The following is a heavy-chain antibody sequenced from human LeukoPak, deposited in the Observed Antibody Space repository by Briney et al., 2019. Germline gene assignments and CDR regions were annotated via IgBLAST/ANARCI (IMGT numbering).Heavy chain of an antibody. CDR2: INQDGSET. J-gene: IGHJ3*02. Sequence: GGSLRLSCAASGFTFRSYWMSWVRQAPGKGLEWVANINQDGSETYYGDSVKGRFTISGDNTKTSLYLQMNSLRADDTALYYCVRDAGYSGYMINDMWGQGTMVTVSS. D-gene: IGHD5-12*01. V-gene: IGHV3-7*01. CDR1: GFTFRSYW. CDR3: VRDAGYSGYMINDM.